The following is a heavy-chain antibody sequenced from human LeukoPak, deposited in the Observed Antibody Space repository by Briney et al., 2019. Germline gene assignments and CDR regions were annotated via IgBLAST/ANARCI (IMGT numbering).Heavy chain of an antibody. J-gene: IGHJ4*02. CDR2: IDPSDSYT. CDR1: GYSFTSYW. D-gene: IGHD3/OR15-3a*01. V-gene: IGHV5-10-1*01. Sequence: AGESLKISCKGSGYSFTSYWISWVRQMPGKGLEWMGRIDPSDSYTNYSPSFQGHVTISADKSISTAYLQWSSLKASDTAMYYCARKVIGPPDYWGQGTLVTVSS. CDR3: ARKVIGPPDY.